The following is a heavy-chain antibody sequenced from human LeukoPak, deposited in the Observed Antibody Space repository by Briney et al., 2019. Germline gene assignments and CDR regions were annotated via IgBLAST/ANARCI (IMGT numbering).Heavy chain of an antibody. J-gene: IGHJ6*02. CDR2: ISWNSGSI. D-gene: IGHD4-17*01. Sequence: GRSLRLSCAASGFTFDDYATHWVRQAPGKGLEWVSGISWNSGSIGYADSVKGRFTISRDNAKNSLYLQMNSLRAEDTALYYCAKLPMTTVTTDGMDVWGQGTTVTVSS. V-gene: IGHV3-9*01. CDR1: GFTFDDYA. CDR3: AKLPMTTVTTDGMDV.